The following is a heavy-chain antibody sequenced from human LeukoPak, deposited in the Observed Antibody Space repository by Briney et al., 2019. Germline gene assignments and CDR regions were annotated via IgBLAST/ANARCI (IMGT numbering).Heavy chain of an antibody. Sequence: SETLSLTCTVSGGSISSSSYYWGWIRQPPGKGLEWIGSIYYSGSTYYNPSLKSRVTISVDTSKNQFSLKLSSVTAADTAVYYCASVPLGGNPSGRRFDYWGQGTLVTVSS. V-gene: IGHV4-39*07. CDR3: ASVPLGGNPSGRRFDY. D-gene: IGHD4-23*01. CDR1: GGSISSSSYY. J-gene: IGHJ4*02. CDR2: IYYSGST.